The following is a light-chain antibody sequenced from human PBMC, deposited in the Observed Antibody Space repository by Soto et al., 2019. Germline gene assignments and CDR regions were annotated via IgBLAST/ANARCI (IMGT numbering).Light chain of an antibody. J-gene: IGLJ2*01. V-gene: IGLV2-23*02. CDR1: SSDPATYNL. CDR3: CSRL. CDR2: EVA. Sequence: QSALTQPASVSGSSGQSITISCTGTSSDPATYNLVSWYQQRPGKAPQLIIYEVAKRPSGVPARFSGSQSGDTASLTISGLQAEDESDYYCCSRLFVVGTKLTVL.